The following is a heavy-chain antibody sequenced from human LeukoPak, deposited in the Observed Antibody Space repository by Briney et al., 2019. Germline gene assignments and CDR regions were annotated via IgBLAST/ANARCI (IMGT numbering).Heavy chain of an antibody. CDR1: GGSISSGSYY. J-gene: IGHJ4*02. D-gene: IGHD6-19*01. V-gene: IGHV4-61*02. CDR3: ARVASVGIAVAGTDY. CDR2: IYTSGST. Sequence: SQTLSLTCTVSGGSISSGSYYWSWIRQPAGKGLEWIGRIYTSGSTNYNPSLKSRVTISVDKSKNQFSLKLSSVTAADTAVYYCARVASVGIAVAGTDYWGQGTLVTVSP.